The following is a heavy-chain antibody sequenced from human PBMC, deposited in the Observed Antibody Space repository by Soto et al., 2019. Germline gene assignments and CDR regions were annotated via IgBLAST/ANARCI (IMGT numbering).Heavy chain of an antibody. V-gene: IGHV4-34*01. CDR1: GGSFSGYY. CDR2: INHSGST. D-gene: IGHD2-15*01. CDR3: ARGGPVADPRSVSYGLDY. Sequence: QVQLQQWGAGLLKPSETLSLTCAVYGGSFSGYYWSWIRQPPGKGLEWIGEINHSGSTNYNPSLKSRVTISVDTSKNQFSLRLRSVTAADTAVYYCARGGPVADPRSVSYGLDYWGQGTLVTVSS. J-gene: IGHJ4*02.